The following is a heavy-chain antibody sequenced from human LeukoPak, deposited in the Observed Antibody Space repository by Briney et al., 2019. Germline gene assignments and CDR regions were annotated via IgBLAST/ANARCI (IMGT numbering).Heavy chain of an antibody. CDR1: GFTFSSYA. D-gene: IGHD2-15*01. V-gene: IGHV3-7*04. CDR2: IKHDGSEK. Sequence: GGSLRLSCAASGFTFSSYAMSWVRQAPGKGLEWVANIKHDGSEKYYVDSVKGRFTISRDNAKNSLYLQMNSLRAEDTAVYYCARDQGVVSWGQGTLVTVSS. J-gene: IGHJ4*02. CDR3: ARDQGVVS.